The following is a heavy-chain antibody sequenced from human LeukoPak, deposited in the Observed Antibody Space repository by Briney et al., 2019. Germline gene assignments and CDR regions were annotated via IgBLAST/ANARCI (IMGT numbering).Heavy chain of an antibody. CDR2: ISGGGGST. D-gene: IGHD6-19*01. J-gene: IGHJ4*02. Sequence: HTGGSLRLSCAASGFTFSSFAMSWVRQAPGKGLEWVSAISGGGGSTYYADSVKGRFTISRDNSKNTLYLQMNSLRAEDTAVYYCAKGGSGWYYYFDYWGQGTLVTVSS. CDR1: GFTFSSFA. V-gene: IGHV3-23*01. CDR3: AKGGSGWYYYFDY.